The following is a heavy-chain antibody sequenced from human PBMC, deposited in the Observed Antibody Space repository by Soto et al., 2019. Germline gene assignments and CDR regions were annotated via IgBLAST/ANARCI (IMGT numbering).Heavy chain of an antibody. CDR2: IYYSGSA. D-gene: IGHD1-1*01. Sequence: SETLSLTCTVSGDSISSGDYYWSWIRQPPGKGLEWIGYIYYSGSAYYNPSLRSRVSISVDTSKNQFSLKLRSVTAADTAVYYCARDKYNPRNWFDPWGQGTLVTVS. V-gene: IGHV4-30-4*01. CDR1: GDSISSGDYY. J-gene: IGHJ5*02. CDR3: ARDKYNPRNWFDP.